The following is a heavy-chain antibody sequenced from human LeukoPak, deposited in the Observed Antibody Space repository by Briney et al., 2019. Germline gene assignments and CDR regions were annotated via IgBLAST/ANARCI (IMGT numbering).Heavy chain of an antibody. Sequence: GDSLKISCKGSGYSFSSYWFACVRQMPGKGLEWMGIIYPGDSDTRYNPSFQGQVTISADKSISTAYLQWSSLKASDTAMYYCARPAYSSSSLFDYGGQGTLVSVSS. J-gene: IGHJ4*02. CDR2: IYPGDSDT. CDR3: ARPAYSSSSLFDY. D-gene: IGHD6-6*01. V-gene: IGHV5-51*01. CDR1: GYSFSSYW.